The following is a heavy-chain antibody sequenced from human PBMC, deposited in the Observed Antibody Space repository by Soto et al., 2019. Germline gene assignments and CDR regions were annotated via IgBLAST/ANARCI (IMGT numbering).Heavy chain of an antibody. CDR1: GGTFSSYA. CDR2: IIPIFGTA. D-gene: IGHD3-10*01. CDR3: AGRGDGSNSFGS. J-gene: IGHJ4*02. V-gene: IGHV1-69*13. Sequence: SVKVSCKAAGGTFSSYAISWVRQAPGQGLEWMGGIIPIFGTANYAQKFQGRVTITADESTSTAYMELSSLRSEDTAAYYCAGRGDGSNSFGSSCPGTLVTVSS.